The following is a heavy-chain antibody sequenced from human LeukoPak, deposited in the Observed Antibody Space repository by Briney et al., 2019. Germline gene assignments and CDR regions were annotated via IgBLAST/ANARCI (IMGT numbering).Heavy chain of an antibody. CDR1: GYTFTGYY. V-gene: IGHV1-2*02. CDR2: INPNRGGT. J-gene: IGHJ6*02. Sequence: ASVKVSCKASGYTFTGYYMHWVRQAPGQGLEWMGWINPNRGGTNYAQKFQGRVTMTRDTSISTAYMELSRLRSDDTAVYYCARVVQDDYYYYGMDVWGQGTTVTVSS. CDR3: ARVVQDDYYYYGMDV.